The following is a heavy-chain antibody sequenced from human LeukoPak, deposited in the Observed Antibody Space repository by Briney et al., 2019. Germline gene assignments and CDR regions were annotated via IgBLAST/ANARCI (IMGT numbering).Heavy chain of an antibody. J-gene: IGHJ4*02. CDR2: ISSSSSYI. CDR1: GFTFSSYT. V-gene: IGHV3-21*01. CDR3: AREGIVLMVYHFDY. D-gene: IGHD2-8*01. Sequence: GGSLRLCCAASGFTFSSYTMNWVRQAPGKGLEWVSSISSSSSYISYADSVKGRFTISRDNAKNSLSLQMNSLRAEDTAVYYCAREGIVLMVYHFDYWGQGTLVTVSS.